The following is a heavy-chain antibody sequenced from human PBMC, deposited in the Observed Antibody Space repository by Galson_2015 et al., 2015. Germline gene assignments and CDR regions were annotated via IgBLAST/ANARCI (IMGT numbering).Heavy chain of an antibody. V-gene: IGHV1-69*13. CDR3: ARSPRQTALEDIAAVMATVGTFFGMDV. D-gene: IGHD6-25*01. CDR1: GGPFSSHV. J-gene: IGHJ6*02. Sequence: SVKVSCKASGGPFSSHVISWVRQAPGQGLEWMGGITPIFGRTHYAQKFQGRVTIIADESTTTVFMELSSLKSEDTAVYYCARSPRQTALEDIAAVMATVGTFFGMDVWGQGTTVTVSS. CDR2: ITPIFGRT.